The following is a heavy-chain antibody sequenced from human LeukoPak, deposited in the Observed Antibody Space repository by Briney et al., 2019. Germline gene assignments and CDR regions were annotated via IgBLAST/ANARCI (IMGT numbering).Heavy chain of an antibody. CDR3: ARTRIVATTADAFDI. CDR1: GGSISSGDYY. D-gene: IGHD5-12*01. Sequence: SQTLSLTCTVSGGSISSGDYYWSWIRQPPGKGLEWIGYIYYSGSTSYNPSLKSRVTISVDTSKNQFSLKLSSVTAADTAVYYCARTRIVATTADAFDIWGQGTMVTVSS. V-gene: IGHV4-30-4*01. CDR2: IYYSGST. J-gene: IGHJ3*02.